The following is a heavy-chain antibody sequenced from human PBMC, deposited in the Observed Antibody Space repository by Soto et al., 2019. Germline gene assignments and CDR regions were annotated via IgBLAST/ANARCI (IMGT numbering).Heavy chain of an antibody. V-gene: IGHV4-31*03. J-gene: IGHJ6*02. CDR3: ARDPMERSGFHHAYHYYGMDV. CDR2: IYYSGST. Sequence: SETLSLTCTVSGGSISTCGYYWSWIRQHPGKGLEWIGYIYYSGSTYYNPSLKSRVTISVDTSKNQFSLKQSSVTAADTAVYYCARDPMERSGFHHAYHYYGMDVWGQGTTVTVSS. CDR1: GGSISTCGYY. D-gene: IGHD1-1*01.